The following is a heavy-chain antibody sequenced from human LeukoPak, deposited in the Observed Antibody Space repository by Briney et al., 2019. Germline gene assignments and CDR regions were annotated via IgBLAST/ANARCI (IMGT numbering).Heavy chain of an antibody. CDR1: GGSISSGAYY. Sequence: SQTLSLTCTVSGGSISSGAYYWRWIRQHPGKGVEWIGYIYHSGNTYYSPCLKSRVTISVDTSKNQFSLKLSSVTAADTAVYFCARYPDYGDYYFDYWGQGTLVTVSS. J-gene: IGHJ4*02. V-gene: IGHV4-31*03. CDR2: IYHSGNT. D-gene: IGHD4-17*01. CDR3: ARYPDYGDYYFDY.